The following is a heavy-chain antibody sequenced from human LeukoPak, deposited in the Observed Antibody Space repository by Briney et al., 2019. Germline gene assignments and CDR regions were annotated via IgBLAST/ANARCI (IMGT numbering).Heavy chain of an antibody. D-gene: IGHD1/OR15-1a*01. CDR2: MNPNSGNT. CDR3: ARKGNKYYYYGMDV. Sequence: GASLKVSCKASGYTFTSYDINWVRQATGQKLEWMGWMNPNSGNTGYAQKFQGRVTMTRSTSISTAYMELSSLRSEDTAVYYCARKGNKYYYYGMDVWGQGTTVTVSS. CDR1: GYTFTSYD. J-gene: IGHJ6*02. V-gene: IGHV1-8*01.